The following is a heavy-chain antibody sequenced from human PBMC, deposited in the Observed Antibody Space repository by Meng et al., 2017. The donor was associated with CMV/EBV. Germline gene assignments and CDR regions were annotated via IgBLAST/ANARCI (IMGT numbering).Heavy chain of an antibody. J-gene: IGHJ5*02. CDR1: GYTFTSYD. CDR2: MNPNSGNT. D-gene: IGHD2-2*01. V-gene: IGHV1-8*03. Sequence: ASVKVSCKASGYTFTSYDINWVRQATGQGLEWMGWMNPNSGNTGYAQKFQGRVTITRNTSISTAYMELSSLRSEDTAVYYCARGPISPRYCSSTSCRYWFDPWGQGTLVTRLL. CDR3: ARGPISPRYCSSTSCRYWFDP.